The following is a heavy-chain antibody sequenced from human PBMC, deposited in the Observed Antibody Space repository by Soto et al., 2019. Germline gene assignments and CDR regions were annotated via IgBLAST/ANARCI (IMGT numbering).Heavy chain of an antibody. Sequence: GGSLRLSCAASGFTFSSYAMSWVRQAPGKGLEWVSAISGSGGSTYYADSVRGRFTISRDNSKNTLYLQMNSLRAEDTAVYYCAKDAPRGPSAGPPSDYWGQGTLVTVSS. J-gene: IGHJ4*02. CDR2: ISGSGGST. CDR1: GFTFSSYA. D-gene: IGHD1-26*01. CDR3: AKDAPRGPSAGPPSDY. V-gene: IGHV3-23*01.